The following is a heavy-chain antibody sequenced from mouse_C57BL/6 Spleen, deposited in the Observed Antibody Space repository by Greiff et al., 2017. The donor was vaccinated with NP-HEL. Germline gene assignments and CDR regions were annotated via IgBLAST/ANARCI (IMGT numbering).Heavy chain of an antibody. V-gene: IGHV1-72*01. CDR3: AQFTTTAMDY. D-gene: IGHD1-1*01. Sequence: QVQLQQPGAELVKPGASVTLSCKASGYTFTSYWMHWVKQRPGRGLEWIGRIYPNSGGTKYNEKFKSKATLTVDKPSSTAYMQLSSLTSEDSAVYYCAQFTTTAMDYWGQGTSVTVSS. J-gene: IGHJ4*01. CDR1: GYTFTSYW. CDR2: IYPNSGGT.